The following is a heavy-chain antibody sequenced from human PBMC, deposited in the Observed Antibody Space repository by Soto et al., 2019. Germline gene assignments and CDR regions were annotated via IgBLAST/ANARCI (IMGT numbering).Heavy chain of an antibody. J-gene: IGHJ4*02. CDR3: AREGQTTILRVVTYYYFDY. CDR2: INSDGSST. V-gene: IGHV3-74*01. CDR1: GFTFSSYA. Sequence: GGSLRLSCAASGFTFSSYAMSWVRQAPGKGLVWVSRINSDGSSTSYADSVKGRFTISRDNAKNTLYLQMNSLRAEDTAVYYCAREGQTTILRVVTYYYFDYWGQGTLVTVSS. D-gene: IGHD3-3*01.